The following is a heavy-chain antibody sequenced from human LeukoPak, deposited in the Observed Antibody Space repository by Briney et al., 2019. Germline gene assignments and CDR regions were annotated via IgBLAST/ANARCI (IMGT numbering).Heavy chain of an antibody. CDR2: IYPGDSDT. J-gene: IGHJ6*03. CDR3: ARNGAEDPLIAYYYMDV. V-gene: IGHV5-51*01. Sequence: GESLKISCKGSGYSFTSYWIGWVRQMPGKGLEWMGIIYPGDSDTRYSPSFQGQVTISADKSISTAYLQWSSLKASDTAMYYSARNGAEDPLIAYYYMDVWGKGTTVTVSS. CDR1: GYSFTSYW. D-gene: IGHD2-8*01.